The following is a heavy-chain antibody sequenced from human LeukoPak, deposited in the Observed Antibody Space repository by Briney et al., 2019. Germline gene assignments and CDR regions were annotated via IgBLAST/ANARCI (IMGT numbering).Heavy chain of an antibody. CDR2: ITGSGGNT. V-gene: IGHV3-23*01. D-gene: IGHD6-13*01. J-gene: IGHJ4*02. CDR3: AKTYSSSWSNPFDY. Sequence: GGSLRLSCAGSGFTFSSSPMSWVRQAPGQGLEWVSGITGSGGNTYYADSVKGRFTISRDNSKNTLYLQMNSLRAEDTAVYYCAKTYSSSWSNPFDYWGQGTLVTVSS. CDR1: GFTFSSSP.